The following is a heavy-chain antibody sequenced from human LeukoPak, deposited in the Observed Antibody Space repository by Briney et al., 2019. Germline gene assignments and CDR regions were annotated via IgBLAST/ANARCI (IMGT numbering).Heavy chain of an antibody. V-gene: IGHV3-48*03. CDR3: ARHPPSIRVATVTTA. J-gene: IGHJ4*02. CDR1: GVTFSDYE. D-gene: IGHD4-11*01. CDR2: ISTSGSSR. Sequence: GGSLRLSCAASGVTFSDYEMNWVRQAPGKGLEWVSFISTSGSSRYYADSVKGRFTISRDNAKNSLYLQMTSLSAEDTAVYYCARHPPSIRVATVTTAWGQGTLVSVSS.